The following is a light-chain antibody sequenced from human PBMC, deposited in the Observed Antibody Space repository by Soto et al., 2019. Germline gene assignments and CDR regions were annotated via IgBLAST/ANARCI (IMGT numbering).Light chain of an antibody. Sequence: EIVLTQSPATLSLSRGERATLSSRASQSVSSYLAWYQPTHGKAPRILIYDASNRDTGIPARFSGRGSWTDFTLPISRLEPEDFEVDYCQQRSNWPLTFGGGTQVDIK. J-gene: IGKJ4*01. CDR2: DAS. CDR1: QSVSSY. V-gene: IGKV3-11*01. CDR3: QQRSNWPLT.